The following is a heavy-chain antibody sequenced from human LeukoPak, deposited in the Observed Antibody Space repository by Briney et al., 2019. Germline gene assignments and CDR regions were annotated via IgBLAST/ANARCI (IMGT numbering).Heavy chain of an antibody. CDR3: AKDVRVGGGGMDV. D-gene: IGHD1-26*01. J-gene: IGHJ6*02. Sequence: GGSLRLSCAASGFTFSTYAINWVRQAPGKGLEWVSLISDSGANKHYAAPVKGRFTISRDNSKNTLSLQMNSLRPEDTAVYYCAKDVRVGGGGMDVWGQGTPVTVSS. CDR1: GFTFSTYA. CDR2: ISDSGANK. V-gene: IGHV3-23*01.